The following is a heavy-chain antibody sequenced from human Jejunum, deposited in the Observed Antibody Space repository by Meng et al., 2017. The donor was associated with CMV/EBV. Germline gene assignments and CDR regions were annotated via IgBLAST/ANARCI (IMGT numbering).Heavy chain of an antibody. V-gene: IGHV6-1*01. Sequence: AISGDSVSSNSVTWNWIRQPPSRGLEWLGRTYYRSKWYNDYAVSVKSRISINADTSKNQFSLQLNSVTPEDAAVYYCARGRGWISDLWGQGTLVTVSS. CDR2: TYYRSKWYN. CDR3: ARGRGWISDL. D-gene: IGHD6-19*01. J-gene: IGHJ4*02. CDR1: GDSVSSNSVT.